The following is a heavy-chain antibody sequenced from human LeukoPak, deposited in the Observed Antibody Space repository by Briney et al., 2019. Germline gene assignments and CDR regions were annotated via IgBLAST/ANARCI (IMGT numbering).Heavy chain of an antibody. V-gene: IGHV4-38-2*02. D-gene: IGHD6-19*01. CDR3: ARASAQYSSGYYFDS. J-gene: IGHJ4*02. Sequence: SETLSLTCTVSGYSISSGYYWGWIRQPPGKGLEWIGSIYHSGSTYYNPSLKSRVTISVDTSKNQFSLKLSSVTAADTAVYYCARASAQYSSGYYFDSWGQGTLVTVSS. CDR1: GYSISSGYY. CDR2: IYHSGST.